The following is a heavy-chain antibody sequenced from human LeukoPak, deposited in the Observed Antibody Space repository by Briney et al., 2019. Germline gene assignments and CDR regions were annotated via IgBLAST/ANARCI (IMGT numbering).Heavy chain of an antibody. CDR2: IYYSGST. D-gene: IGHD3-10*01. CDR3: ARVTGGADFDY. V-gene: IGHV4-59*01. J-gene: IGHJ4*02. Sequence: PSETLSLTCTVSDGSIGSYYWNWIRQPPGKGLEWIGYIYYSGSTNYNPSLKSRVTISVDTSKNQFSLKLSSVTAADTAVYYCARVTGGADFDYWGQGTLVTVSS. CDR1: DGSIGSYY.